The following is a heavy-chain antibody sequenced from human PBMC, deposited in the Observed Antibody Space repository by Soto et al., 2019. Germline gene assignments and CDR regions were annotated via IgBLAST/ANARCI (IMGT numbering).Heavy chain of an antibody. J-gene: IGHJ4*02. V-gene: IGHV3-23*01. CDR3: AMKMAGNRPFDY. Sequence: GGSLRLSCTPSGSSLSNYAMSWVRQAPGKGLEWVSAVSGSGGSTYYADSEKGRLTISRDNSKNTLSLQMNSLRVEDTAIYYCAMKMAGNRPFDYWGQGTLVTVSS. CDR2: VSGSGGST. D-gene: IGHD6-19*01. CDR1: GSSLSNYA.